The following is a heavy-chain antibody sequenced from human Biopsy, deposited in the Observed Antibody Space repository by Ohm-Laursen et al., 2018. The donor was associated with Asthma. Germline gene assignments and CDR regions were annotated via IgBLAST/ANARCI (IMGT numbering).Heavy chain of an antibody. V-gene: IGHV4-59*01. CDR3: ARGVVYGGDSYAEYFQH. J-gene: IGHJ1*01. D-gene: IGHD4-23*01. CDR1: SGSISSYH. CDR2: VFYGGAT. Sequence: PGTLSLTCTVSSGSISSYHWSWIRQPPGKGLEWIGYVFYGGATNYNPSLKSRVTISVDTSKNQFFLRLSSVTAADTAVYYCARGVVYGGDSYAEYFQHWGQGTLVTVSS.